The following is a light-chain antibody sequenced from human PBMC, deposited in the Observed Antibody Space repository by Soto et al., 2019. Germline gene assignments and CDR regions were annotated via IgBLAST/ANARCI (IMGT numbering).Light chain of an antibody. Sequence: DIQMTQSPSTLSASVGDRVTITCWASQSISSWLAWYQQKPGKAPKLLIYDASSLESGVPSRFSGSGSGTEFTLTISSLQPDDFATYYCQQYNSYSPNTFGQGTKVEIK. CDR2: DAS. V-gene: IGKV1-5*01. J-gene: IGKJ1*01. CDR3: QQYNSYSPNT. CDR1: QSISSW.